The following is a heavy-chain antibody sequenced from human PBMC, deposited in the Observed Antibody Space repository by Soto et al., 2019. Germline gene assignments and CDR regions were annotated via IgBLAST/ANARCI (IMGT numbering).Heavy chain of an antibody. CDR3: ARETIGYGMDV. Sequence: PSETLSLTCTASGGPISSYYWSWIRQPPGKGLEWIGYIYYSGSTNYNPSLKSRVTISVDTSKNQFSLKLSSVTAADTAVYYCARETIGYGMDVWGQGTTVTVSS. CDR2: IYYSGST. CDR1: GGPISSYY. D-gene: IGHD1-7*01. J-gene: IGHJ6*02. V-gene: IGHV4-59*01.